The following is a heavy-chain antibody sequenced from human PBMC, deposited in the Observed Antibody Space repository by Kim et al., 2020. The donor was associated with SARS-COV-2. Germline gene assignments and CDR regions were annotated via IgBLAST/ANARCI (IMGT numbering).Heavy chain of an antibody. CDR1: GYTFSNYY. V-gene: IGHV1-8*01. CDR2: MNPNSGNT. CDR3: SRGPARNGGPDSSDH. J-gene: IGHJ4*02. Sequence: ASVKVSCKASGYTFSNYYINWVRQATGQGLEWMGWMNPNSGNTGYAQKFQGRVTMTRNTSTSTAYMDLSSLRSEDTAAYYCSRGPARNGGPDSSDHWGRG. D-gene: IGHD1-1*01.